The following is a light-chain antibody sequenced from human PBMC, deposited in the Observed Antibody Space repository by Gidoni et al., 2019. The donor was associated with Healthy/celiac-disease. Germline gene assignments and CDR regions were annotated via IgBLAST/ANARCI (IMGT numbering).Light chain of an antibody. Sequence: HSVLTHPPSASGTPGQRVPISCSGSSSNIGSNTVNWYQQLPGTAPNLLIYSNNQRPSGVPDRVSGSKSGTSASLAISGLQSEDEADYYCAAWDDSLNGYVVFGGGTKLTVL. CDR2: SNN. J-gene: IGLJ2*01. CDR3: AAWDDSLNGYVV. CDR1: SSNIGSNT. V-gene: IGLV1-44*01.